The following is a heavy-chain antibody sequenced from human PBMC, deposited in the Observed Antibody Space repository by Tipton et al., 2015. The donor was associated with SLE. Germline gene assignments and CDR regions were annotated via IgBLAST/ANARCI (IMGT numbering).Heavy chain of an antibody. V-gene: IGHV4-39*01. CDR2: IYYSGST. CDR1: GGSISSSSYY. Sequence: TLSLTCTVSGGSISSSSYYWGWIRQPPGKGLEWIGSIYYSGSTYYNPSLKSRVTISVATSKNQSSLKLSSVTAADTAVYYCAPSIAARPRDWYFDLWGRGTLVTVSS. D-gene: IGHD6-6*01. CDR3: APSIAARPRDWYFDL. J-gene: IGHJ2*01.